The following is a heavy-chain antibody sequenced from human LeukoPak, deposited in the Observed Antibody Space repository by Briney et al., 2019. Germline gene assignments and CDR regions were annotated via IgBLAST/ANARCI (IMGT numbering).Heavy chain of an antibody. CDR3: ARGRRSGSHHN. J-gene: IGHJ4*02. CDR2: IYYSGST. Sequence: SETLSLTCTVSGGSISSYYWSWIRQPPGKGLEWIGYIYYSGSTNYNPSLKSRVTISVDTSKNQFSLKLSSVTAADTAVYYCARGRRSGSHHNWGQGTLVTVSS. D-gene: IGHD3-10*01. CDR1: GGSISSYY. V-gene: IGHV4-59*01.